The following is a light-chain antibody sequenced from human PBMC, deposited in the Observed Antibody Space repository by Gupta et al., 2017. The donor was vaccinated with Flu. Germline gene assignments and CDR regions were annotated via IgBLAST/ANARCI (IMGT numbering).Light chain of an antibody. V-gene: IGKV1-33*01. CDR1: QDISSY. J-gene: IGKJ3*01. CDR2: DAS. Sequence: DRVTITCQASQDISSYLNWYQQKPGKAPKLLIYDASNLETGVPSRFSGSGSGTDFTFTISSLQPEDIATYFCQQYDNLPLFTFGPGTKVDIK. CDR3: QQYDNLPLFT.